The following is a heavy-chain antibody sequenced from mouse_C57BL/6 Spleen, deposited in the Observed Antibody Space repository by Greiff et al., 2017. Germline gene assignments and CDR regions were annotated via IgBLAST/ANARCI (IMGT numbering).Heavy chain of an antibody. D-gene: IGHD1-1*01. J-gene: IGHJ1*03. CDR2: INPDSSTI. Sequence: VQLQQSGGGLVQPGGSLKLSCAASGIDFSRYWMSWVRRAPGKGLEWIGEINPDSSTINYAPSLKDKFIISRDNAKNTLYLQMSKVRSEDTALYYCARRHYYGSSYYWYFDVWGTGTTVTVSS. CDR1: GIDFSRYW. V-gene: IGHV4-1*01. CDR3: ARRHYYGSSYYWYFDV.